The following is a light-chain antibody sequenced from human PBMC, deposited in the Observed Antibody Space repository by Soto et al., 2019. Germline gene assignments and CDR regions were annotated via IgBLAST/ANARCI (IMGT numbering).Light chain of an antibody. CDR2: GAS. CDR1: QSVSSAY. Sequence: EIALTQSPGTLSLSPGERASLSCRASQSVSSAYFAWYQQRPGQAPRLLIYGASIRATGIPDRFSGSGSGTDFTLTISRLEPEDFAVYSCHQYGSSPPWTFGQGAKVEIK. CDR3: HQYGSSPPWT. J-gene: IGKJ1*01. V-gene: IGKV3-20*01.